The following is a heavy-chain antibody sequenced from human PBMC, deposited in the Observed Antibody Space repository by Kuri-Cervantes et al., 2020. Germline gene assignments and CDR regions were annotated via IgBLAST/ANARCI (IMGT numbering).Heavy chain of an antibody. CDR2: INHSGST. CDR3: ARVFGRRRSGTFDY. D-gene: IGHD1-7*01. CDR1: GGSFSGYY. Sequence: SETLSLTCAVYGGSFSGYYWSWIRQPPGKGLEWIGEINHSGSTYYNPSLKSRVTISVDTSKNQFSLKLSSVTAADTAVYYCARVFGRRRSGTFDYWGQGTLVTVSS. J-gene: IGHJ4*02. V-gene: IGHV4-34*01.